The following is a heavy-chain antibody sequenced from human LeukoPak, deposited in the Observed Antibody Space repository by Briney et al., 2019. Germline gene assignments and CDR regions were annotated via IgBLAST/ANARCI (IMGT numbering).Heavy chain of an antibody. J-gene: IGHJ4*02. Sequence: ASVKVSCKASGYTFTSYAMNWVRQAPGQGLEWMGWINTNTGNPTYAQGFTGRFVFSLDTSVSTAYLQISSLKAEDTAVYYCARGDGGYSYGYLASCSYWGQGTLVTVSS. CDR1: GYTFTSYA. D-gene: IGHD5-18*01. CDR3: ARGDGGYSYGYLASCSY. V-gene: IGHV7-4-1*02. CDR2: INTNTGNP.